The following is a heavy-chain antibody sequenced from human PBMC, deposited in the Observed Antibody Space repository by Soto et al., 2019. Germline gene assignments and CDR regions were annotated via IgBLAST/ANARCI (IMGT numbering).Heavy chain of an antibody. D-gene: IGHD3-16*01. CDR1: GASISSYH. Sequence: QVQLQESGPGLVKPSETLSLTCTVSGASISSYHWSWIRQTPGKGLEWIGYIYYSGSANYNPSLKSRVTFSVDTSENQVSLKLSAVPAADTGVYYCAAAVPAEYVFPYYYMDVWGKGTTVTVSS. J-gene: IGHJ6*03. CDR3: AAAVPAEYVFPYYYMDV. V-gene: IGHV4-59*01. CDR2: IYYSGSA.